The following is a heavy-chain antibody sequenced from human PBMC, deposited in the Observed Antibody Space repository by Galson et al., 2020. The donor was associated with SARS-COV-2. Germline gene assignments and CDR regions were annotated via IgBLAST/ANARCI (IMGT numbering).Heavy chain of an antibody. J-gene: IGHJ4*02. V-gene: IGHV3-23*01. CDR2: ISGSGGTT. CDR3: ARLGGSGWSRDY. D-gene: IGHD6-19*01. Sequence: GGSLRLSCAASGFTFSSYAMTWVRQAPGMGLEWVSTISGSGGTTYYADSVKGRFTISRDSSKNTLYLQMNSLTAEDTAVYYCARLGGSGWSRDYWGQGTLVTVSS. CDR1: GFTFSSYA.